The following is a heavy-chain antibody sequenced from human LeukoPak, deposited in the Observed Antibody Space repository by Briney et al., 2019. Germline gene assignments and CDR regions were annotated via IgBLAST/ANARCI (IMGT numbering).Heavy chain of an antibody. CDR1: VVSVSSGSYY. V-gene: IGHV4-39*01. D-gene: IGHD2-21*01. CDR2: VSYGGST. Sequence: NASETLSLTCTVSVVSVSSGSYYCRWIRQPPGRGLEWIGSVSYGGSTYYSPSLESRVTISVDTSKNQFSLKLSSVTAADTAVYYCARQALWFFDHWGQGTLVTVSS. J-gene: IGHJ4*02. CDR3: ARQALWFFDH.